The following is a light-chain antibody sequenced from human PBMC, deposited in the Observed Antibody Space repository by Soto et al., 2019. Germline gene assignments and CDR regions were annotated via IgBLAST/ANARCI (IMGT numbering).Light chain of an antibody. Sequence: QSVLTQPPSASASLGGSVKLTCTLSQGHNSYAIAWHQQQPEKGPRFLMNLNSDGSHSEGDGIPDRFSGSSSGAERYLTISSLQSDDEADYYCQTWATGIGVVFGGGTKLTVL. CDR2: LNSDGSH. CDR3: QTWATGIGVV. V-gene: IGLV4-69*02. J-gene: IGLJ2*01. CDR1: QGHNSYA.